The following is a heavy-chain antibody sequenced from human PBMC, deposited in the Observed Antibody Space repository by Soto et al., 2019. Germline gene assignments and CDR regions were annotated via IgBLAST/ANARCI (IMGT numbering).Heavy chain of an antibody. CDR1: GGSISSGGYY. Sequence: QVQLQESGPGLVKPSQTLSLTCTVSGGSISSGGYYWSWIRQHPGKGLEWIGHLYYSGSTYYNPSLESRVSISVDTSKTHFSLKLSSVTAADTAVYYCAGYGEYAGGNIWGQGTMVTVSS. J-gene: IGHJ3*02. V-gene: IGHV4-31*03. CDR2: LYYSGST. CDR3: AGYGEYAGGNI. D-gene: IGHD4-17*01.